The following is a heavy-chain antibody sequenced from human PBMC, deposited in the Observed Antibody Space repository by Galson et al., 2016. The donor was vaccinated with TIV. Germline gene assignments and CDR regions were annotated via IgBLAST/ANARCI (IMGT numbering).Heavy chain of an antibody. CDR2: INHGGDT. CDR3: ARHSTSGFPGIQVAARRRPFDI. CDR1: GGSLSGHY. D-gene: IGHD6-19*01. Sequence: TCAVYGGSLSGHYWSWIRQPPGKGLEWIGEINHGGDTNYSPSLKSRVTISLDTSKNQFSLNLNSVTAADTAVYYCARHSTSGFPGIQVAARRRPFDIWGQGTMVTVSA. J-gene: IGHJ3*02. V-gene: IGHV4-34*01.